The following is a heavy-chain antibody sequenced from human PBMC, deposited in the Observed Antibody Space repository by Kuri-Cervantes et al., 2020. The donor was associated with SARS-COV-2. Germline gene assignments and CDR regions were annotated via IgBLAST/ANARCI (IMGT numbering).Heavy chain of an antibody. J-gene: IGHJ4*02. Sequence: GGSLRLSCTASGFNFGDFAMAWFHQAPGKGMEWIGFIKSKTYYGTTKYAASVKGRFTISRDDSKSIAYLKMNSLKTEDTAVYYCTRGGIAGAGSFDYWGQGTLVTVSS. CDR2: IKSKTYYGTT. CDR1: GFNFGDFA. D-gene: IGHD6-19*01. V-gene: IGHV3-49*03. CDR3: TRGGIAGAGSFDY.